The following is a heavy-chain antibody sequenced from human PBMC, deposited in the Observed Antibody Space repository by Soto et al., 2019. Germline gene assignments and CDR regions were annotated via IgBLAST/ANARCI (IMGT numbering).Heavy chain of an antibody. CDR3: ATRGGYSGYDFGGSNNAFDI. V-gene: IGHV1-69*13. J-gene: IGHJ3*02. D-gene: IGHD5-12*01. CDR2: IIPIFGTA. Sequence: SVKVSCKASGGTFSSYAISWVRQAPGQGLEWMGGIIPIFGTANYAQKFQGRVTITADESTSTAYMELSSLRSEDTAVYYCATRGGYSGYDFGGSNNAFDIWGQGTMVTVSS. CDR1: GGTFSSYA.